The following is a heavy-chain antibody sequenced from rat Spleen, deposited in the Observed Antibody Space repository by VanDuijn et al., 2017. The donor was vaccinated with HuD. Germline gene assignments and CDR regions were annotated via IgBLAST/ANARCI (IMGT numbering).Heavy chain of an antibody. J-gene: IGHJ4*01. Sequence: EVQLVESGGGLVQPGRSMKLSCAASGFTFSSFPMAWVRQAPTKGLEWVATIRTSGGSTYYRDSVKGRFTISRDNAKSTLYLQMNSLRSEDTATYYCTRDEITTRVMDAWGQGASVTVSS. CDR3: TRDEITTRVMDA. D-gene: IGHD1-10*01. CDR2: IRTSGGST. V-gene: IGHV5-46*01. CDR1: GFTFSSFP.